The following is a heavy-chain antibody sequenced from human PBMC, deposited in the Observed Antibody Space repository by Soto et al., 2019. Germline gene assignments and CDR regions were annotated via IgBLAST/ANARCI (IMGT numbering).Heavy chain of an antibody. V-gene: IGHV4-39*01. CDR1: GDSISSGGYY. CDR3: VSRLGYGYAMDV. Sequence: QLQLQESGPGLVKPSEILSLTCTVSGDSISSGGYYWGWVRQPPGKGLEWIGSIYYNGNTYYNTSLKSRVTISRDTSRNQFSLRLTSVTAADTAVYYCVSRLGYGYAMDVWGQGTTVTVSS. CDR2: IYYNGNT. J-gene: IGHJ6*02. D-gene: IGHD5-12*01.